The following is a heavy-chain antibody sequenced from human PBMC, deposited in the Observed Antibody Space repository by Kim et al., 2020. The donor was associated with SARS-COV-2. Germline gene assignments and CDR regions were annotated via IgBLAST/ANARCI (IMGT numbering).Heavy chain of an antibody. D-gene: IGHD6-19*01. CDR2: ISAYNGNT. CDR3: ARDGVTSGWYKYYYYYGMDV. J-gene: IGHJ6*02. Sequence: ASVKVSCKASGYTFTSYGISWVRQAPGQGLEWMGWISAYNGNTNYAQKLQGRVTMTTDTSTSTAYMELRSLRSDDTAVYYCARDGVTSGWYKYYYYYGMDVWGQGTTVTVSS. CDR1: GYTFTSYG. V-gene: IGHV1-18*01.